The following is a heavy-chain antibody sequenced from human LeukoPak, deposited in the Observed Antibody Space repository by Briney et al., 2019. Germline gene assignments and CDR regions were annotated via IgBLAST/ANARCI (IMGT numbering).Heavy chain of an antibody. J-gene: IGHJ4*02. V-gene: IGHV4-34*01. Sequence: SETLSLTCAVYGGSFSGYYWSWIRQPPGKGLEWIGEINHSGSTNYNPSLKSRVTISVDTSKNQFSPKLSSVTAADTAVYYCARARVLRFLEWLLIRSEFDYWGQGTLVTVSS. CDR3: ARARVLRFLEWLLIRSEFDY. D-gene: IGHD3-3*01. CDR1: GGSFSGYY. CDR2: INHSGST.